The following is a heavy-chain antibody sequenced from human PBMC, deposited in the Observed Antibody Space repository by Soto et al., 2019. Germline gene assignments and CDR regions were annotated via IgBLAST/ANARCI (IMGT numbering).Heavy chain of an antibody. CDR2: INDSGIT. Sequence: QVQLQQWGAEVLKPSETLSLTCVVNGGSFSNYYWTWIRQPPGKGLEWIGEINDSGITDSNPSLESRGTISVDMSKNQFSLSVNSVTAADTAVYHCARGRSSVPDRRGIGYYGLDVWGQGTTVTVSS. V-gene: IGHV4-34*01. D-gene: IGHD3-3*01. CDR1: GGSFSNYY. J-gene: IGHJ6*02. CDR3: ARGRSSVPDRRGIGYYGLDV.